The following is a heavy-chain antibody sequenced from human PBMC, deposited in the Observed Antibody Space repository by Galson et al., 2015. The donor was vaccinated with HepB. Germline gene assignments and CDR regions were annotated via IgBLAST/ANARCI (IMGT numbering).Heavy chain of an antibody. CDR1: GFTFSSYA. V-gene: IGHV3-23*01. D-gene: IGHD2-15*01. Sequence: LRLSCAASGFTFSSYAMSWVRQAPGKGLEWVSAISGSGGSTYYADSVKGRFTISRDNSKNTLYLQMNSLRAEDTAVYYCAKHGYCSGGSCYYGYYYGMDVWGQGTTVTVSS. CDR2: ISGSGGST. CDR3: AKHGYCSGGSCYYGYYYGMDV. J-gene: IGHJ6*02.